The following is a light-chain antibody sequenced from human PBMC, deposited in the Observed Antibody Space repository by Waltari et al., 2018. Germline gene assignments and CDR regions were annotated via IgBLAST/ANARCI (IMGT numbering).Light chain of an antibody. Sequence: QSALTQPASVSGSPGQSITISCTGTSSDVGSYNYVSWYQQHPGKAPKLMIYDVSNRPSGVSNRFSGSKSGNTASLTISGLQAEDEADYYCSSYTSSSISYVFGTGTKVTVL. CDR3: SSYTSSSISYV. V-gene: IGLV2-14*01. J-gene: IGLJ1*01. CDR1: SSDVGSYNY. CDR2: DVS.